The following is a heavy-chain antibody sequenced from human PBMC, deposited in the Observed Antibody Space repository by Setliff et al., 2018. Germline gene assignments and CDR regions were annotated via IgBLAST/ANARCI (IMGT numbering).Heavy chain of an antibody. CDR1: GDSIYNHF. V-gene: IGHV4-4*08. CDR3: ARKDGDM. J-gene: IGHJ3*02. Sequence: NPSETLSLTCTVSGDSIYNHFWSWVRQPPGSRLEWIGYIYTTGSTSYNPSLKSRVTMSVDTSKNQFSLKMRSVTAADAALYYCARKDGDMWGQGTMVTVSS. D-gene: IGHD2-15*01. CDR2: IYTTGST.